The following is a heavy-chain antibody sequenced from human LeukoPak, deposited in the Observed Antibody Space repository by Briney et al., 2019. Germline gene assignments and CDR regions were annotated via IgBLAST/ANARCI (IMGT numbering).Heavy chain of an antibody. CDR1: GGSISSGSYY. CDR2: IYTSGST. CDR3: ARDLDPNKYSGSYSDY. J-gene: IGHJ4*02. V-gene: IGHV4-61*02. D-gene: IGHD1-26*01. Sequence: SQTLSLTCTVSGGSISSGSYYWSWVRQPAGKGLEWIGRIYTSGSTNYNPSLKSRVTISVDTSKNQFSLKLSSVTAADTAVYYCARDLDPNKYSGSYSDYWGQGTLVTVSS.